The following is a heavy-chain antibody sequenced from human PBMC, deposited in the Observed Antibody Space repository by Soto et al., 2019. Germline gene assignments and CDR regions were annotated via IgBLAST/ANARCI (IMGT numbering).Heavy chain of an antibody. CDR1: GFTFSSYG. J-gene: IGHJ3*02. D-gene: IGHD2-21*02. CDR3: AKGDCGGDCYSGDAFDS. CDR2: ISYDGSNK. Sequence: QVQLVESGGGVVQPGRSLRLSCAASGFTFSSYGMHWVRQAPGKGLEWVAVISYDGSNKYYADSVKGRFTISRDNSKNTLYLQMNSLRAEDAAVYYCAKGDCGGDCYSGDAFDSWGQGTMVTVSS. V-gene: IGHV3-30*18.